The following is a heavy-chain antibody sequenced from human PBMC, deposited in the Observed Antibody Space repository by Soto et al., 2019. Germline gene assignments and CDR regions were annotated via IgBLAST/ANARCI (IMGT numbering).Heavy chain of an antibody. J-gene: IGHJ6*02. CDR1: GFTFSSYS. CDR2: ISSNGGST. V-gene: IGHV3-64D*08. Sequence: PGGSLRLSCAASGFTFSSYSMNWVRQAPGKGLEYVSAISSNGGSTYYADSVKGRFTISRDNSKNTLYLQMSSLRAEDTAVYYCARGWSGRPYYGMDVWGQGTTVTVSS. D-gene: IGHD3-10*01. CDR3: ARGWSGRPYYGMDV.